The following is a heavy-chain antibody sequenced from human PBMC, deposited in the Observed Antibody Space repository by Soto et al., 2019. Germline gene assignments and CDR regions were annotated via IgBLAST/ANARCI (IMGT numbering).Heavy chain of an antibody. CDR2: IIPIFGTA. CDR1: GGTLSSYA. V-gene: IGHV1-69*13. CDR3: AREQAAEDAFDI. J-gene: IGHJ3*02. Sequence: SVKVSCKASGGTLSSYAISWVRQAPGQGLEWMGGIIPIFGTANYAQKFQGRVTITADESTSTAYMELSSLRSEDTAVYYCAREQAAEDAFDIWGQGTMVTVS. D-gene: IGHD6-13*01.